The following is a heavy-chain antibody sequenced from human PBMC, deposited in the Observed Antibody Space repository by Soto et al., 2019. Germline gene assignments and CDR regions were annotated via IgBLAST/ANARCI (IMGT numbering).Heavy chain of an antibody. CDR3: ARFTGGYGDSRSIDY. CDR1: GFTFSSYA. V-gene: IGHV3-23*01. D-gene: IGHD4-17*01. J-gene: IGHJ4*02. CDR2: ISGSGGST. Sequence: GGSLRLSCAASGFTFSSYAMSWVRQAPGKGLEWVSAISGSGGSTYYADSVKGRFTISRDNSKNTLYLQMNSLRAEDTAVYYCARFTGGYGDSRSIDYWGQGTLVTVSS.